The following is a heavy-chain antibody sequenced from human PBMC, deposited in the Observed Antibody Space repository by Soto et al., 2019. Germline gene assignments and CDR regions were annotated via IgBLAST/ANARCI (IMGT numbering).Heavy chain of an antibody. Sequence: ASVKVSCKASGYTFTSYAMHWVRQAPGQRLEWMGWINAGNGNTKYSQKFQGRVTITRDTSASTAYMELSSLRSEDTAVYYCARVRSGWYTFDIWGQGTMVTVS. CDR1: GYTFTSYA. D-gene: IGHD6-19*01. CDR3: ARVRSGWYTFDI. V-gene: IGHV1-3*01. CDR2: INAGNGNT. J-gene: IGHJ3*02.